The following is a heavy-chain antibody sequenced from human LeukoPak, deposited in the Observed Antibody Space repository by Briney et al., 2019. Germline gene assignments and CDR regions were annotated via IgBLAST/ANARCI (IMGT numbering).Heavy chain of an antibody. Sequence: ASVKVSCKASGYTFTGYYMHWVRQAPGQGLEWMGRINPNSGGTNYAQKFQGRVTMTRDTSTSTDYMELSRLRSDDTAVYYCARRAIHPSHYYDSSGYLIDYWGQGTLVTVSS. CDR3: ARRAIHPSHYYDSSGYLIDY. D-gene: IGHD3-22*01. V-gene: IGHV1-2*06. CDR2: INPNSGGT. CDR1: GYTFTGYY. J-gene: IGHJ4*02.